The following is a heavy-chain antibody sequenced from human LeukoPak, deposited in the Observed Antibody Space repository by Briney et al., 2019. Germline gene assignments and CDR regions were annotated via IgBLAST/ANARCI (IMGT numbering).Heavy chain of an antibody. Sequence: PGGSLRLSCAASGFIVSSNYMNWVRQAPGKGLEWVSVIYSGGNTYYADSVKGRFTISRDNSKNTLYLQMSSLRAEDTAVYFCARAKYSSSWYSFAYWGQGTLVTVSS. D-gene: IGHD6-13*01. CDR3: ARAKYSSSWYSFAY. CDR2: IYSGGNT. CDR1: GFIVSSNY. J-gene: IGHJ4*02. V-gene: IGHV3-53*01.